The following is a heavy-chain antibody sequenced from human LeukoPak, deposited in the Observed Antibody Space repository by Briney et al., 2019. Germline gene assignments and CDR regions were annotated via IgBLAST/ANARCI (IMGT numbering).Heavy chain of an antibody. CDR2: IYRSGLT. D-gene: IGHD6-19*01. J-gene: IGHJ4*02. CDR1: GGSISSYY. CDR3: ARIAVAVSGTGYFDS. V-gene: IGHV4-4*08. Sequence: SETLSLTCTVSGGSISSYYWSWIRQPPGKGLEWLGEIYRSGLTNYNPSLKSRLTISVDTSKNQFSLKLTSLTAADTAVYYCARIAVAVSGTGYFDSWGPGSLVTVSS.